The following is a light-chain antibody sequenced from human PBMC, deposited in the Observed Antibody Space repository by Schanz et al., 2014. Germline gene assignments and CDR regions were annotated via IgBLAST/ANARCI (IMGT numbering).Light chain of an antibody. CDR1: SSDVGGYNY. CDR2: EVS. Sequence: QSALTQPPSASGSPGQSVTISCTGTSSDVGGYNYVSWYQQHPGKATKLMIYEVSKRPAGVPDRFSGSKSGNTASLTVSGLQDEDEADYYCRSYVGSNNRVFGGGTKLTVL. V-gene: IGLV2-8*01. CDR3: RSYVGSNNRV. J-gene: IGLJ3*02.